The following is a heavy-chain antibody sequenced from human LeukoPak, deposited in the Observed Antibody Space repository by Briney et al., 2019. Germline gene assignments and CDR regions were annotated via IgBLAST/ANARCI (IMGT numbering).Heavy chain of an antibody. CDR1: GFTFSSSA. Sequence: PGGSLRPSCAASGFTFSSSAMSWVRQAPRKGLEWVSAISNNGGYTYYADSVQGRFTISRDNSKSTLCLQMNSLRAEDTAVYYCAKQLGYCSDGSCYFPYWGQGTLVTVSS. V-gene: IGHV3-23*01. CDR3: AKQLGYCSDGSCYFPY. CDR2: ISNNGGYT. D-gene: IGHD2-15*01. J-gene: IGHJ4*02.